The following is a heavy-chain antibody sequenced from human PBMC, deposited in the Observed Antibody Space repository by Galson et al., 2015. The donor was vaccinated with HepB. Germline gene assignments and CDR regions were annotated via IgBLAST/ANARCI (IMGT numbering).Heavy chain of an antibody. Sequence: SVKVSCKASGYTFTSYGISWVRQAPGQGLEWMGWISAYNGNTNYAQKLQGRVTMTTDTSTSTAYMELRSLRSDDTAVYYCARDWAGATRAVAADWGQGTLVTVSS. CDR2: ISAYNGNT. J-gene: IGHJ4*02. V-gene: IGHV1-18*01. CDR3: ARDWAGATRAVAAD. CDR1: GYTFTSYG. D-gene: IGHD4/OR15-4a*01.